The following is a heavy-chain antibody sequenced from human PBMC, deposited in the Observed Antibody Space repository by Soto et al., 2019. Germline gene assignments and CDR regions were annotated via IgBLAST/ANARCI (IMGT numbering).Heavy chain of an antibody. D-gene: IGHD1-26*01. CDR2: IYPGDSAT. CDR3: ARRRGASVDY. V-gene: IGHV5-51*01. Sequence: GESLKISCKGSGYSFTSYWIGWVRQMPGKGVEWMGIIYPGDSATRYSQSFQGQVTISADKFVSTAYLQWSSQKASDTAMCYGARRRGASVDYWGQGTLVTVSS. J-gene: IGHJ4*02. CDR1: GYSFTSYW.